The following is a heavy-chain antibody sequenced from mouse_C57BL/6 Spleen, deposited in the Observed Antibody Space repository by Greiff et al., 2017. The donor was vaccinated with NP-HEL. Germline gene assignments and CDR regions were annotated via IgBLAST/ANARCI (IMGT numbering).Heavy chain of an antibody. CDR1: GFTFSSYA. CDR2: ISDGGSYT. V-gene: IGHV5-4*01. D-gene: IGHD1-1*01. Sequence: EVKVVESGGGLVKPGGSLKLSCAASGFTFSSYAMSWVRQTPEKRLEWVATISDGGSYTYYPDNVKGRFTISRDNAKNNLYLQMSHLKSEDTAMYYCARDLYGSNTYWYFDVWGTGTTVTVSS. J-gene: IGHJ1*03. CDR3: ARDLYGSNTYWYFDV.